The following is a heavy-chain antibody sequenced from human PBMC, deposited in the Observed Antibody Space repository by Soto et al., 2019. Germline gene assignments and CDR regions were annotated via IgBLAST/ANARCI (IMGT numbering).Heavy chain of an antibody. V-gene: IGHV3-21*01. CDR1: GFTFSSYS. J-gene: IGHJ3*02. CDR3: AREWSSSEQPPDAFDI. CDR2: ISSSSSYI. Sequence: GGSLRLSCAASGFTFSSYSMNWVRQAPGKGLEWVSSISSSSSYIYYADSVKGRFTISRDNAKNSLYLQMNSLRAEDTAVYYCAREWSSSEQPPDAFDIWGQGTMVTVSS. D-gene: IGHD6-6*01.